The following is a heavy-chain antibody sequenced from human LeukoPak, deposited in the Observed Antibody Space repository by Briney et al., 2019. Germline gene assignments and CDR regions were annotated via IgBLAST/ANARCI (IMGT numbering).Heavy chain of an antibody. CDR2: IYSGGST. D-gene: IGHD3-22*01. Sequence: PGGSLRLSCAAPGFTVSSNYMSWVRQAPGKGLEWVSDIYSGGSTYYADSVKGRFTISRDNSKNTLYLQMNSRRAEDTAVYYCARIYYYDSSGYYGSGFDYWGQGTLVTVSS. CDR3: ARIYYYDSSGYYGSGFDY. CDR1: GFTVSSNY. V-gene: IGHV3-53*01. J-gene: IGHJ4*02.